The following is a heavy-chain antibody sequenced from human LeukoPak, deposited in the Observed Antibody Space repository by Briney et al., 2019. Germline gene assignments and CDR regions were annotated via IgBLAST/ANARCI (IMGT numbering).Heavy chain of an antibody. J-gene: IGHJ3*02. V-gene: IGHV3-64*01. CDR1: GFNFSTYS. CDR2: ISSNGGAT. D-gene: IGHD6-13*01. CDR3: ARVRRQQLVRAAFDI. Sequence: PAGSLRLSCAASGFNFSTYSMHWVRQAPGKGLAYVSAISSNGGATYYANSVKGRFTISRDNSKNTLYLQMGSLRAEDMAVYYCARVRRQQLVRAAFDIWGQGTMVTVSS.